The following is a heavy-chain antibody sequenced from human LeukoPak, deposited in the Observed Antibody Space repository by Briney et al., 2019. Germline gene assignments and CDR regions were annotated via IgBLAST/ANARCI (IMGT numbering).Heavy chain of an antibody. CDR3: ARGETRFDY. CDR1: GFTFSSYD. Sequence: GGSLRLSCAASGFTFSSYDMNWVRQAPGRGLEWVSSISTSSTYIYYADSVKGRFTISRDNAENSLYLQMNSLRAEDTAVYYCARGETRFDYWGQGTLVTVSS. CDR2: ISTSSTYI. J-gene: IGHJ4*02. V-gene: IGHV3-21*01.